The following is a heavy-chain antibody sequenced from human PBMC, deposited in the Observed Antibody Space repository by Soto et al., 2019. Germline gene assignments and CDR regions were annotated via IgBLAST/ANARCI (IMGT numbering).Heavy chain of an antibody. J-gene: IGHJ4*02. D-gene: IGHD4-17*01. CDR3: ARAPTTVTTAYYFDY. CDR1: RFTFSSYA. Sequence: QVQLVESGGGVVQPGRSLRLYSAASRFTFSSYAMHWVRQAPGKGLEWVAVISYDGSNKYYADSVKGRFTISRDNSKNTLYLQMNSLRAEDTAVYYCARAPTTVTTAYYFDYWGQGTLVTVSS. CDR2: ISYDGSNK. V-gene: IGHV3-30-3*01.